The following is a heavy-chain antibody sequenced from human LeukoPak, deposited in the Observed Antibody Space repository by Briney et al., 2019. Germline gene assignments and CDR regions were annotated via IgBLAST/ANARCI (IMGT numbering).Heavy chain of an antibody. CDR3: ATGGLTGITRGPSDAFDI. Sequence: SVKVSCKASGGTYSSYAISWVRQAPGQALEWMGRIIPIFGTANYAQKFQGRVTITTDESTSTTYMELSSLRSEDTAVYDCATGGLTGITRGPSDAFDIWGQGTMVTVSS. J-gene: IGHJ3*02. CDR1: GGTYSSYA. D-gene: IGHD1-7*01. V-gene: IGHV1-69*05. CDR2: IIPIFGTA.